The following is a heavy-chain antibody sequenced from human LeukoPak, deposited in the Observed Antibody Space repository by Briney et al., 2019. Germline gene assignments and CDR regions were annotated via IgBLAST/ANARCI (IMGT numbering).Heavy chain of an antibody. CDR1: GGSMSSYY. CDR3: ARRSRTNYNYLDY. Sequence: SETLSLTCTVSGGSMSSYYWSWIRQPPGKGLEWIGYIYYSGSTNNNPSLKSRVTISVDTSKNQFSLKLRSVTAADTAVYYCARRSRTNYNYLDYWGQGTLVTVSP. J-gene: IGHJ4*02. CDR2: IYYSGST. D-gene: IGHD4/OR15-4a*01. V-gene: IGHV4-59*08.